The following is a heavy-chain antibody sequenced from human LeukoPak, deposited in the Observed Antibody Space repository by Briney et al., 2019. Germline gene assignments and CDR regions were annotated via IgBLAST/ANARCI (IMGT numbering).Heavy chain of an antibody. CDR3: AKLDVYDILAGYYKGIEY. CDR2: IRGSGGST. Sequence: HPGGSLRLSCAASGFPFSSYAMSWVLQAPGKGLVWVSAIRGSGGSTFYADSVKGRFTIYRDNSKNTLYLQMNRLRAEDTAVYYCAKLDVYDILAGYYKGIEYWGQGTLVTVSS. D-gene: IGHD3-9*01. V-gene: IGHV3-23*01. CDR1: GFPFSSYA. J-gene: IGHJ4*02.